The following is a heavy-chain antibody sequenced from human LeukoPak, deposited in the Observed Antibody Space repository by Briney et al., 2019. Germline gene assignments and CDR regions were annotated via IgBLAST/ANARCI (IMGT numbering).Heavy chain of an antibody. D-gene: IGHD6-19*01. Sequence: PGGSLRLSCAASGFTFSSYEMNWVRQAPGKGLEWVSAISGSGGSTYYADSVKGRFTISRDNSKNTLYLQMNSLRAEDTAVYYCAKGIAVAGTWARNYWGQGTLVTVSS. J-gene: IGHJ4*02. CDR1: GFTFSSYE. CDR2: ISGSGGST. CDR3: AKGIAVAGTWARNY. V-gene: IGHV3-23*01.